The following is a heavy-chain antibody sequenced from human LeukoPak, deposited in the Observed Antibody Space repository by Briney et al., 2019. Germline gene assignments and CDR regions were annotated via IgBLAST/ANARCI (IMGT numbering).Heavy chain of an antibody. Sequence: SETLSLTCAVYGGSFSGYYWSWIRQPPGKGREGIGEINHSGSTNYNPSLKRRVTISVETSKKQFSEKRSWVTAADTAVYYCARGPQFRYYDGYNWFDPWGQGTLVTVSS. CDR2: INHSGST. V-gene: IGHV4-34*01. CDR1: GGSFSGYY. D-gene: IGHD3-3*01. J-gene: IGHJ5*02. CDR3: ARGPQFRYYDGYNWFDP.